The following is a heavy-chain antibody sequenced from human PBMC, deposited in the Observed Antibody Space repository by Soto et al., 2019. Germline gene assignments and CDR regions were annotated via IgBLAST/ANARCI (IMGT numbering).Heavy chain of an antibody. CDR3: ARGAEYCSGGSCYSKVPFDY. D-gene: IGHD2-15*01. Sequence: QVQLVQSGAEVKKPGASVKVSCKASGYTFTSYGISWVRQAPGQGLEWMGWISAYNGNTNYAQKLQGRVTMTTDTSTSTAYMELRSLRSEDTAVYYCARGAEYCSGGSCYSKVPFDYWGQGTLVTVSS. CDR1: GYTFTSYG. CDR2: ISAYNGNT. V-gene: IGHV1-18*01. J-gene: IGHJ4*02.